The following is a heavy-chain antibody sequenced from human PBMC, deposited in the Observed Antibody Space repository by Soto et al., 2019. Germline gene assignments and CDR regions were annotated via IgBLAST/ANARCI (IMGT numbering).Heavy chain of an antibody. CDR2: ISYDGSNK. CDR3: ARDSSDSSGSYDAFDI. V-gene: IGHV3-30-3*01. D-gene: IGHD3-22*01. Sequence: GWSLRLSCAASGFTFSSYAMHWVRQAPGKGLEWVAVISYDGSNKYYADSVKGRFTISRDNSKNTLYLQMNSLRAEDTAVYYCARDSSDSSGSYDAFDIWGQGTMVTVSS. CDR1: GFTFSSYA. J-gene: IGHJ3*02.